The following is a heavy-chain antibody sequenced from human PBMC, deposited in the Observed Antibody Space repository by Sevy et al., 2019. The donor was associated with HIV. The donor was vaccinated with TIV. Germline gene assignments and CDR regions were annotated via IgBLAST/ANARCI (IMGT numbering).Heavy chain of an antibody. V-gene: IGHV3-11*05. Sequence: GSLRLSCAASGFTFSDYYMTWIRQAPGKGLEWVSYISSGSTYINYADSVKGRFTISRDNAKNSLYLQMNSLRAEDTALYYCAKGYYDSSGYYFDYWGQGTLVTVSS. J-gene: IGHJ4*02. CDR2: ISSGSTYI. CDR1: GFTFSDYY. CDR3: AKGYYDSSGYYFDY. D-gene: IGHD3-22*01.